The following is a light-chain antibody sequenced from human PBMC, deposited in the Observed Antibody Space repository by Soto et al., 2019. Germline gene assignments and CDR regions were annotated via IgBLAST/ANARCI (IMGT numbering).Light chain of an antibody. J-gene: IGKJ1*01. Sequence: EIVMTQSPATLSVSPGERATLSSRASQSVSSNVAWYQQTPGQAPRLLIYGASTRATGIQARFSGSGSGTEFTLTIITLLSEDLTDEYCQQYNNWPPWTFGQGTKVEIK. CDR3: QQYNNWPPWT. CDR1: QSVSSN. CDR2: GAS. V-gene: IGKV3-15*01.